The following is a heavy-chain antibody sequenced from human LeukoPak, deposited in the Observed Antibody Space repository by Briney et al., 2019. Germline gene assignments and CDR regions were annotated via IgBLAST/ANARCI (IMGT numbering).Heavy chain of an antibody. D-gene: IGHD3-10*01. CDR3: AKGSGSYYNLDAFDT. CDR2: ISGSGGST. CDR1: GLTFSSYA. Sequence: PGGSLRLSCAASGLTFSSYAMSWVRQAPGKGLEWVSAISGSGGSTYYADSVKGRFTISRDNSKNTLYLQMNSLRAEDTAVYYCAKGSGSYYNLDAFDTWGQGTMVTVSS. J-gene: IGHJ3*02. V-gene: IGHV3-23*01.